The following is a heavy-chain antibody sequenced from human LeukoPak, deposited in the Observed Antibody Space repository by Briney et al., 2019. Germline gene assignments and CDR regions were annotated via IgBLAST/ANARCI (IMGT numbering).Heavy chain of an antibody. CDR1: GFTFSSYA. V-gene: IGHV3-30-3*01. CDR2: ISYDGSNK. Sequence: GGSLRLSCAASGFTFSSYAMHWVRQAPGKGLEGVAVISYDGSNKYYADSVKGRFTISRDNAKNTLYLQMNSLRAKDTAVYYCAFQWELLRGVDYWGQGTLVTVSS. J-gene: IGHJ4*02. D-gene: IGHD1-26*01. CDR3: AFQWELLRGVDY.